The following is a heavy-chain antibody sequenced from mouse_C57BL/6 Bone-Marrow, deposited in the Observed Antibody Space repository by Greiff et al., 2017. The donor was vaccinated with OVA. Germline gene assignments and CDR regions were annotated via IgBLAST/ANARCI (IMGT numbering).Heavy chain of an antibody. D-gene: IGHD1-1*01. V-gene: IGHV14-1*01. J-gene: IGHJ1*03. CDR2: IDPEDGDT. CDR1: GFNIKDYY. CDR3: TKGDYGSSSYWYFDV. Sequence: EVQLQESGAELVRPGASVKLSCTASGFNIKDYYMHWVKQRPEQGLEWIGRIDPEDGDTEYDPKFQGKATMTADTSSNTAYLQLSSLTSEDTAVYYCTKGDYGSSSYWYFDVWGTGTTVTVSS.